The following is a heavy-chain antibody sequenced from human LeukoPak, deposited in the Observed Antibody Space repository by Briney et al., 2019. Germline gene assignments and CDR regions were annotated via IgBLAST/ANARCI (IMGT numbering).Heavy chain of an antibody. CDR1: GFTFSSYS. J-gene: IGHJ4*02. CDR3: ARGGFGVVINQLDY. V-gene: IGHV3-21*01. CDR2: ISSSSSYI. Sequence: PGGSLRLSCAASGFTFSSYSMNWVRQAPGKGLEWVSSISSSSSYIYYADSVKGRFTISRDNAKNSLYLHMNSLRAEDTAVYYCARGGFGVVINQLDYWGQGTLVTVSS. D-gene: IGHD3-3*01.